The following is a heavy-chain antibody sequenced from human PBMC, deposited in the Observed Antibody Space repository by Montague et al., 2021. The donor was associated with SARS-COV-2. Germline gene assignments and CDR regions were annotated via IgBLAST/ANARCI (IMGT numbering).Heavy chain of an antibody. Sequence: SETLSPTCTVSGGSISSYYWSWIRQPAGKGLEWIGRIYTSGTTNYNPSLKSRVTMSVDTSKNQFSLKLSPVTAADTAVYYCAGGSGIINFYNSGMDVWGQGTTVTVSS. V-gene: IGHV4-4*07. CDR2: IYTSGTT. CDR1: GGSISSYY. CDR3: AGGSGIINFYNSGMDV. D-gene: IGHD3-10*01. J-gene: IGHJ6*02.